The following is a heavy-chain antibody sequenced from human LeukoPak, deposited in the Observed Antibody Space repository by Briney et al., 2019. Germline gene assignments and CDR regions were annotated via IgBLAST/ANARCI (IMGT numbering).Heavy chain of an antibody. CDR2: ISGSGGST. CDR3: AKSQSYYYYYGMDV. V-gene: IGHV3-23*01. J-gene: IGHJ6*02. Sequence: PGGSLRLSCAASGFTFSSYAMSWVRQAPGKGLEWVSAISGSGGSTYYADSVKGRFTISRDNSKNTLYLQMSSLRAEDTAVYYCAKSQSYYYYYGMDVWGQGTTVTVSS. CDR1: GFTFSSYA.